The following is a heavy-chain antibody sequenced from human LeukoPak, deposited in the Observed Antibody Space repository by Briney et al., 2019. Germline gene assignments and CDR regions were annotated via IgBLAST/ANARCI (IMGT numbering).Heavy chain of an antibody. J-gene: IGHJ3*02. CDR2: ISSSSSYI. CDR1: GFTFSSYS. D-gene: IGHD3-22*01. CDR3: ARVGYYDSSGYLDAFDI. Sequence: PGGSLRLSCAASGFTFSSYSMNWVRQAPGKGLEWVSSISSSSSYIYYADSVKGRFTISRDNAKNSLYLQMNSLRAEDTAVYYCARVGYYDSSGYLDAFDIWGQGTMVTVSS. V-gene: IGHV3-21*01.